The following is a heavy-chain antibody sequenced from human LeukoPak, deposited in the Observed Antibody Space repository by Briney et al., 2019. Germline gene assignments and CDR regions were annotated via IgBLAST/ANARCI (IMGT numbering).Heavy chain of an antibody. Sequence: ASVKVSCKASGYTFINFAINWGRQAPGQRPEWMGWINAGNGNTKYSQKFQGRVTITRDTSASTAYMELSSLTSEDTAVYYCARGPRAAADDYWGQGTLVIVSS. CDR2: INAGNGNT. CDR1: GYTFINFA. J-gene: IGHJ4*02. V-gene: IGHV1-3*01. D-gene: IGHD6-13*01. CDR3: ARGPRAAADDY.